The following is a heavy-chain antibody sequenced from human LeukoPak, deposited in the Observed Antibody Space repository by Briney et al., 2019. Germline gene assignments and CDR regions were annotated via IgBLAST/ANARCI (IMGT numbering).Heavy chain of an antibody. D-gene: IGHD6-19*01. Sequence: SETLSLTCGVSGDSISTYYWSWIRQPPGKGLEWIGSIYYSGSTYYNPSLKSRVTISVDTSKNQFSLKLSSVTAADTAVYYCASIRYSSGWYGLWYWGQGTLVTVSS. CDR2: IYYSGST. CDR1: GDSISTYY. V-gene: IGHV4-59*05. J-gene: IGHJ4*02. CDR3: ASIRYSSGWYGLWY.